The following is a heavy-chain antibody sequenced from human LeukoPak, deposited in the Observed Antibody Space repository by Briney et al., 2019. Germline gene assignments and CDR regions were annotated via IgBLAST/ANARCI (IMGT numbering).Heavy chain of an antibody. D-gene: IGHD1-26*01. Sequence: GGSLRLSCTVSALTVSTNSMSWVRQAPVKGLEWVSFIYSDNTHYSDSVKGRFTISRNNSKNTLYLQMNSLRAEDTAVYYCARDRWELDLGAFDIWGQGTMVTVSS. V-gene: IGHV3-66*01. CDR1: ALTVSTNS. CDR3: ARDRWELDLGAFDI. J-gene: IGHJ3*02. CDR2: IYSDNT.